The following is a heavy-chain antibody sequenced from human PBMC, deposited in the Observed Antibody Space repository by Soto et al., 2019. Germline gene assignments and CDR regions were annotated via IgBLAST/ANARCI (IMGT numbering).Heavy chain of an antibody. CDR3: ARLPKGSLVTA. V-gene: IGHV3-48*02. D-gene: IGHD2-21*02. Sequence: LVESGGGLVSPGGSLRLSCVASGFRFSDHSMTWVRQSPGKGLQWIAYISSGSDNIYYAESVRGRFTVSRDNAKNALFLQMNSLRDDDTATYYCARLPKGSLVTAWGQGTRVTVSS. CDR1: GFRFSDHS. CDR2: ISSGSDNI. J-gene: IGHJ4*02.